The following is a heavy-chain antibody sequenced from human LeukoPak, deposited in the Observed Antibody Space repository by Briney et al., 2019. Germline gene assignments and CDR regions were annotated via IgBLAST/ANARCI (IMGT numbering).Heavy chain of an antibody. Sequence: SETLSLTCTVSGGPISSSSYYWAWIRQPPGKGLEWIGSVYYTGSTYYMSSLKSRVTISADTSKNLFSLKVNSMTAADTAVYYCARHGPPMQRQFYDSWGQGTLVTVSS. V-gene: IGHV4-39*01. CDR1: GGPISSSSYY. CDR3: ARHGPPMQRQFYDS. CDR2: VYYTGST. D-gene: IGHD5-24*01. J-gene: IGHJ4*02.